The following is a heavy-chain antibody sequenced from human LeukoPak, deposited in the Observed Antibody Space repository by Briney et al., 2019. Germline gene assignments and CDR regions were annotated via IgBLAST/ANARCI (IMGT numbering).Heavy chain of an antibody. CDR1: GGSTSGYY. CDR2: IAYNENT. J-gene: IGHJ4*02. Sequence: PSETLSLTCTVSGGSTSGYYWKWIRQPPGKGLEWVGYIAYNENTNYSPSLKSRLTMSIDPSKNQFSLRLRSVTAADTAVYYCARAGVSGWYGEYWGQGILVTVSS. D-gene: IGHD6-19*01. V-gene: IGHV4-59*01. CDR3: ARAGVSGWYGEY.